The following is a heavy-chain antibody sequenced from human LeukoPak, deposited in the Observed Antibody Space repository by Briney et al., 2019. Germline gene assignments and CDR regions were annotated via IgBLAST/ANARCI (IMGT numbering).Heavy chain of an antibody. CDR1: GFTFSSYG. J-gene: IGHJ6*02. Sequence: AGGSLRLSCAASGFTFSSYGMPWVRQAPGKGLEWVAVISYDGSNKYYADSVKGRFAISRDNSKNTLYLQMNSLRAEDTAVYYCAKDPSLDSSWYGMDVWGQGTTVTVSS. CDR3: AKDPSLDSSWYGMDV. V-gene: IGHV3-30*18. CDR2: ISYDGSNK. D-gene: IGHD6-13*01.